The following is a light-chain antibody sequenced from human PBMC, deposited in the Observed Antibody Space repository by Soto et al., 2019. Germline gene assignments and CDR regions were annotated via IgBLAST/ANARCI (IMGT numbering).Light chain of an antibody. CDR1: QSVSSN. Sequence: EIVMTQSPATLSVSPGERATLSCRASQSVSSNLAWYQQKPGQAPRLLIYGASTRATAIPARFSGSGSGTEFTLTISSLQSEDFASYYCQHYHSFPYSFGQGTKLDIK. V-gene: IGKV3-15*01. CDR2: GAS. CDR3: QHYHSFPYS. J-gene: IGKJ2*03.